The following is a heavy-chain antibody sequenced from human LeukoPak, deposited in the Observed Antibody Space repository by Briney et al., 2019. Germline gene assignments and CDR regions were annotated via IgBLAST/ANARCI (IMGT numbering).Heavy chain of an antibody. Sequence: GASVKVSCKVSGYTLTELSMHWVRQAPGKGLEWMGGFDPEDGETIYAQKFQGRVTMTEDTSTGTAYMELSRLRSEDTAVYYCATRGSGWSTGSFDIWGQGTMVTVSS. CDR3: ATRGSGWSTGSFDI. V-gene: IGHV1-24*01. D-gene: IGHD6-19*01. CDR2: FDPEDGET. CDR1: GYTLTELS. J-gene: IGHJ3*02.